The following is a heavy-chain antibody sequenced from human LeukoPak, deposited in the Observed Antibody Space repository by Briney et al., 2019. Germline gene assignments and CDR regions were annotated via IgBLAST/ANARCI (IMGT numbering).Heavy chain of an antibody. CDR1: GGSISSYY. V-gene: IGHV4-59*08. Sequence: SETLSLTCTVSGGSISSYYWSWIRQPPGKGLEWIGYIYYSGNTNYNPSLKSRVTISVDTSKNQFSLKLSSVTAADTAVYYCARRSPLGGWSFDYWGQGTLVTVSS. CDR3: ARRSPLGGWSFDY. J-gene: IGHJ4*02. D-gene: IGHD6-19*01. CDR2: IYYSGNT.